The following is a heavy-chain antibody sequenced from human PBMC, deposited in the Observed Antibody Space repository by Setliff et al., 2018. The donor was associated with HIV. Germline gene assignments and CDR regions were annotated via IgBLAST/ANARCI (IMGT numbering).Heavy chain of an antibody. CDR3: ASTSRRLGDSSGNEGAFDI. V-gene: IGHV4-38-2*01. Sequence: SETLSLTCAVSGYSLSSGYFWGWIRQPPGKGLEWIGSIYHSGSTYYNPSLKSRVTISVDTSKNQFSLKLSSVTAADTAVYYRASTSRRLGDSSGNEGAFDIWGQGTMVTVSS. J-gene: IGHJ3*02. CDR1: GYSLSSGYF. CDR2: IYHSGST. D-gene: IGHD3-22*01.